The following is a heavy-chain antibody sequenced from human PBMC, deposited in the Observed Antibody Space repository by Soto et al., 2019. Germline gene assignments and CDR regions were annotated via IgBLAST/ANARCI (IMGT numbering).Heavy chain of an antibody. CDR2: IYSGGST. CDR1: GFTVSSNY. V-gene: IGHV3-53*01. CDR3: ARQXQVVPADTYYYYYGMDV. D-gene: IGHD2-2*01. J-gene: IGHJ6*02. Sequence: PGGSLRLSCAASGFTVSSNYMSWVRQAPGKGLEWVSVIYSGGSTYYADSVKGRFTISRDNSKNTLYLQMNSLRAEDTAVYYCARQXQVVPADTYYYYYGMDVWGQGTTVTVSS.